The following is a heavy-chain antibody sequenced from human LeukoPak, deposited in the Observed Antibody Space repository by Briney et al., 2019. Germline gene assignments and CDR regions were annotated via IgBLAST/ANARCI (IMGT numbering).Heavy chain of an antibody. D-gene: IGHD3-9*01. CDR2: LYYNGGT. Sequence: NTSETLSLTCTVSGGSISNYYWNWIRQPPGKGLEWIGYLYYNGGTNCNPSLKSRVTISVDTSKNQFSLRLNSVTAADTAVYYCARADYDILTGYPTHPFDYWGQGTLVTVSS. CDR1: GGSISNYY. CDR3: ARADYDILTGYPTHPFDY. V-gene: IGHV4-59*08. J-gene: IGHJ4*02.